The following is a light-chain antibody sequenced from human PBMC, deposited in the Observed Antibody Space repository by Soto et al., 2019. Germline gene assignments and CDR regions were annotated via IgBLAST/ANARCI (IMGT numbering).Light chain of an antibody. J-gene: IGKJ3*01. CDR2: GAS. CDR1: QSVSRF. Sequence: DRHLTQKKCFFSGSLDSSITIICRASQSVSRFLHWYQQKPGKAPHLLIIGASTLQEGVPSRFSGSGSGTDFTLTISSVQPEDFATYHCQQNHRAPRPFGRVTNVAI. CDR3: QQNHRAPRP. V-gene: IGKV1-39*01.